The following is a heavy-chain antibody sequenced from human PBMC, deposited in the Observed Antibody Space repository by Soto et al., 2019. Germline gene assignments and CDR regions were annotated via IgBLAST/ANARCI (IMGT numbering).Heavy chain of an antibody. V-gene: IGHV3-23*01. CDR1: GFTFSSYA. CDR3: ARIQGRVPDFVLQDASFDF. Sequence: EVQLLESGGGLVQPGGSPRLSCAASGFTFSSYAMSWVRQAPGKGLEWVSAISGSGGSTYYADSVKGRFTISRDNSKNKLYLQMNRLRAEDTAVYDCARIQGRVPDFVLQDASFDFWGQGDLVTVSS. J-gene: IGHJ4*02. D-gene: IGHD5-18*01. CDR2: ISGSGGST.